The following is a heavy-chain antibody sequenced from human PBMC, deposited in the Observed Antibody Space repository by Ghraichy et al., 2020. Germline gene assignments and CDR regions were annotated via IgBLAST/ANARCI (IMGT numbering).Heavy chain of an antibody. J-gene: IGHJ5*02. CDR3: ARADRVSIFDP. CDR2: IYQRGST. CDR1: GGSISSGGYS. Sequence: SLNISCTVSGGSISSGGYSWSWIRQPPGKGLEWIGFIYQRGSTYYNPSLKSRVTMSLDRSKNQFSLSLRSVTAADTAVYYCARADRVSIFDPWGQGTLVTVAS. V-gene: IGHV4-30-2*01. D-gene: IGHD3-16*01.